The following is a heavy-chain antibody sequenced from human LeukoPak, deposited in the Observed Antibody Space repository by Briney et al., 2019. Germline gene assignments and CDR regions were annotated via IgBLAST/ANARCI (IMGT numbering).Heavy chain of an antibody. J-gene: IGHJ5*02. CDR2: ISSSSSYI. V-gene: IGHV3-21*01. CDR1: GFTFSSYS. D-gene: IGHD2-15*01. Sequence: GGSLRLSCAASGFTFSSYSMNWVRQAPGKGLEWVSFISSSSSYIYYADSVKGRFTISRDNAKNSLYLQMNSLRAEDTAVYYCARDCSGGSCYSEWFDPWGQGTPVTVSS. CDR3: ARDCSGGSCYSEWFDP.